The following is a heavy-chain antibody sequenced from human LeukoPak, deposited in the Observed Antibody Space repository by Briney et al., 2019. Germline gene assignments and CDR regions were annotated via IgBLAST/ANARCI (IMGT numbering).Heavy chain of an antibody. CDR1: GYTFTSYD. D-gene: IGHD2-15*01. CDR3: ASSSAVVVAAIDI. CDR2: MNPNSGNT. J-gene: IGHJ3*02. V-gene: IGHV1-8*01. Sequence: ASVKVSCKASGYTFTSYDINWVRQATGQGLEWMGWMNPNSGNTGYAQKFQGRVTMTRNTSISTAYMELSSLRSEDTAVYYCASSSAVVVAAIDIWGQGTMVTVSS.